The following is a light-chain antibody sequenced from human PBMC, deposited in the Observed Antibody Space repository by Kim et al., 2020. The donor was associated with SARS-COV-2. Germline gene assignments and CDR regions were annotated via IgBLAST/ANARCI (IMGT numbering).Light chain of an antibody. CDR2: HDR. J-gene: IGLJ3*02. Sequence: SYELTQAPSVSVAPGKAARIPCGGNNIGSRSVHWYQQKPGQAPVLVIYHDRDRPSGIPERFSGSNSGNTATLTISRVEAEDEADYYCQVWDGSSDHWVFGGGTKLTVL. CDR1: NIGSRS. V-gene: IGLV3-21*04. CDR3: QVWDGSSDHWV.